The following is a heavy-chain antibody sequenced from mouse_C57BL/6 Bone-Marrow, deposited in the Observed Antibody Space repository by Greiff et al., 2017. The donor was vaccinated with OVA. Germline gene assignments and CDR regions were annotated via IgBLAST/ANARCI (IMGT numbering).Heavy chain of an antibody. J-gene: IGHJ2*01. CDR2: ISDGGSYT. CDR1: GFTFSSYA. V-gene: IGHV5-4*01. Sequence: EVKVEESGGGLVKPGGSLKLSCAASGFTFSSYAMSWVRQTPEKRLEWVATISDGGSYTYYPDNVKGRFTISRDNAKNNLYLQMSHLKSEDTAMYYCAREPDYWGQGTTLTVSS. CDR3: AREPDY.